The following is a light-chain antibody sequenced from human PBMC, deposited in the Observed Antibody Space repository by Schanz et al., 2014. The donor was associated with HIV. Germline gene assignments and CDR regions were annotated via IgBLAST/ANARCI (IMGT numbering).Light chain of an antibody. CDR1: NSDIGSYGL. J-gene: IGLJ3*02. CDR3: GSYKSASFPWV. V-gene: IGLV2-23*02. Sequence: QSVLTQPASVSGSPGQSITLSCTGSNSDIGSYGLVSWYQQHPGKSPKLLIYGVTKRPSGVSPRFSGSKSGNTASLTISGLQAEDEASYYCGSYKSASFPWVFGGGTKLTVL. CDR2: GVT.